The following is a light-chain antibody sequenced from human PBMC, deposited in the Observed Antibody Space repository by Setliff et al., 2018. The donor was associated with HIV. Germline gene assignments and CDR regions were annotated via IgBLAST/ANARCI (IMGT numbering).Light chain of an antibody. CDR1: SSDVGSYNY. Sequence: QSVLTQPASVSGSPGQSVTISCTGTSSDVGSYNYVSWYQHHPDKAPKVMIYDDTKRPSGVPDRFSGSKSGNTASLTISGLQTEDEADYYCCSYADSYTSLYVFGTGTKVTVL. J-gene: IGLJ1*01. CDR3: CSYADSYTSLYV. V-gene: IGLV2-11*01. CDR2: DDT.